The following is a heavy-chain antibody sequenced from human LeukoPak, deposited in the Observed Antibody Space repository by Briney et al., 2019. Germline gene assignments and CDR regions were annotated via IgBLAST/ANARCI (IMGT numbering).Heavy chain of an antibody. D-gene: IGHD6-19*01. CDR2: ISSSSSYI. Sequence: GESLRLSCAASGFTFSSYSMNWVRQAPGKGLEWVSSISSSSSYIYYADSVKGRFTISRDNAKNSLYLQMNSLRAEDTAVYYCARRYSSGWYPGPTLDYWGQGTLVTVSS. V-gene: IGHV3-21*01. CDR3: ARRYSSGWYPGPTLDY. CDR1: GFTFSSYS. J-gene: IGHJ4*02.